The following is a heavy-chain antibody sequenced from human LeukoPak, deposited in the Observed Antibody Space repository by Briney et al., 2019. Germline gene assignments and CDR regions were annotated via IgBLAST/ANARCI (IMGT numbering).Heavy chain of an antibody. D-gene: IGHD3-22*01. V-gene: IGHV4-34*01. J-gene: IGHJ6*03. CDR1: GGSFSGYH. Sequence: SETLSLTYAVYGGSFSGYHWTWIRQSPGKGLEWIGDINPSGSTYYNPSLKRRLTISVDTSKNQFSLKLRSVTAADTAVYYCARGRHDITMIVEVMTSVSYYLDVWGKGTTVTVS. CDR3: ARGRHDITMIVEVMTSVSYYLDV. CDR2: INPSGST.